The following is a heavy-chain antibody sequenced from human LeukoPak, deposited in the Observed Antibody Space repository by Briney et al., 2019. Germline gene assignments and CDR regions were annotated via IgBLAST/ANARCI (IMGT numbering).Heavy chain of an antibody. D-gene: IGHD1-7*01. CDR2: ISWDGGST. CDR3: AKGTANWNYVGGNFDY. Sequence: GGSLRLSCAASGFTFDDYAMHWVRQAPGKGLEWVSLISWDGGSTYYADSVKGRFTISRDNSKNSLYLQMNSLRAEDTALYYCAKGTANWNYVGGNFDYWGQGTLVTVSS. V-gene: IGHV3-43D*03. CDR1: GFTFDDYA. J-gene: IGHJ4*02.